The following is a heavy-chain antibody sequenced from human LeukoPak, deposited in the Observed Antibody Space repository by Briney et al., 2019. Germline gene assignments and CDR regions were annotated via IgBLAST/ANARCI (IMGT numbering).Heavy chain of an antibody. J-gene: IGHJ5*02. CDR1: GFTFSDYY. CDR2: IYSSGST. V-gene: IGHV4-39*01. Sequence: GSLRLSCAASGFTFSDYYMSWIRQAPGKGLEWIGSIYSSGSTYYNPSLKSRVTISVDTSKNQFSLKLTSVTAADTAVYYCARHYGPWGQGTLVTVSS. D-gene: IGHD4-17*01. CDR3: ARHYGP.